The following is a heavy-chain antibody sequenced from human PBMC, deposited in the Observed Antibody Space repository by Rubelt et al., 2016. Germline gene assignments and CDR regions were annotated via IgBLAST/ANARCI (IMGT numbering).Heavy chain of an antibody. D-gene: IGHD2/OR15-2a*01. V-gene: IGHV1-69*13. CDR2: IIPIFGTA. CDR3: AKGRIGDYYYGMDV. CDR1: GGTFSSYA. Sequence: QVQLVQSGAEVKKPGASVKVSCKASGGTFSSYAISWVRQAPGQGLEWMGGIIPIFGTANYAQKFQGRGTITADESTSTAYMELSSLRSDDTAVYYCAKGRIGDYYYGMDVWGQGTTVTVSS. J-gene: IGHJ6*02.